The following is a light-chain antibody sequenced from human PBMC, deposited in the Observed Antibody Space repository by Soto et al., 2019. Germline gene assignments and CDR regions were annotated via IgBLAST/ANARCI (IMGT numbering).Light chain of an antibody. CDR1: QSISYW. J-gene: IGKJ1*01. CDR2: KAS. Sequence: DIQMTQSASTLSASLGDRVTVTCGASQSISYWLAWYQQKQGKAPKLLIYKASSLESGVPSRFSGSGYGTEFNLTISSLQTDDFATYYCQQYNSYPLTFGQGTKVDIK. CDR3: QQYNSYPLT. V-gene: IGKV1-5*03.